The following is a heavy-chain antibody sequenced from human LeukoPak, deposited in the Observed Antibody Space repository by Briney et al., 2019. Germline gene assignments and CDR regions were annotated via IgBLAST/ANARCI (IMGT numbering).Heavy chain of an antibody. D-gene: IGHD3-10*01. J-gene: IGHJ4*02. CDR1: GFTVSSNY. CDR2: IYSGGST. CDR3: TTVWYYYGSGSYWNHFDY. V-gene: IGHV3-66*01. Sequence: GGSLRLSCAASGFTVSSNYMSWVRQAPGKGLEWVSVIYSGGSTYYADSVKGRFTISRDDSKNTLYLQMNSLKTEDTAVYYCTTVWYYYGSGSYWNHFDYWGQGTLVTVSS.